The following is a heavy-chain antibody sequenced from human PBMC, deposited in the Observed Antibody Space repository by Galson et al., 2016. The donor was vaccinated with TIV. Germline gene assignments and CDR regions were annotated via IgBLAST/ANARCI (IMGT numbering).Heavy chain of an antibody. V-gene: IGHV1-3*04. J-gene: IGHJ5*02. D-gene: IGHD2-2*01. CDR3: ARLGYCSSMSCFQFDP. Sequence: SVKVSCKASGYTFTSYGIHWMRQAPGQRLGWMGWTNTAPVYKKYSQTFQDRITITRDTSASTAYMELSSLRSEDTATYYCARLGYCSSMSCFQFDPWGQGTLVSVSS. CDR1: GYTFTSYG. CDR2: TNTAPVYK.